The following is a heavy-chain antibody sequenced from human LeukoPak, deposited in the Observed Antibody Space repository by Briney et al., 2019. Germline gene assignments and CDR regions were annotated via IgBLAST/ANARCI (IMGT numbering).Heavy chain of an antibody. J-gene: IGHJ4*02. CDR3: AHVDIVATVLGGLDY. V-gene: IGHV1-69*06. CDR1: GGTFSSYA. Sequence: SVRVSCKASGGTFSSYAISWVRQAPGQGLEGMGGIIPIFGTANYAQKFQGRVTITADKSTSTAYMELSSLRSEDTAVYYCAHVDIVATVLGGLDYWGQGTLVTVSS. CDR2: IIPIFGTA. D-gene: IGHD5-12*01.